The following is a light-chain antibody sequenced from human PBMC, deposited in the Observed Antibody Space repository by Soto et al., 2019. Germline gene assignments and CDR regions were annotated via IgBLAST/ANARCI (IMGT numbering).Light chain of an antibody. CDR1: QDISSW. J-gene: IGKJ1*01. CDR3: QQTNSFPRT. Sequence: DIQMTQSPSSVSASVGDSVTITCRASQDISSWLAWYQQKPGKAPNLLIYAASNLQSGVPSRFSGSGSVTDFTLTINSLQPEDIATYYCQQTNSFPRTFGQGTKVEVK. V-gene: IGKV1-12*01. CDR2: AAS.